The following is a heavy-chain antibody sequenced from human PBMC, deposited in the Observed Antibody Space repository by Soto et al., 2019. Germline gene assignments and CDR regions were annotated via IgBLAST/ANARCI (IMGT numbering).Heavy chain of an antibody. CDR1: GFTFSSYA. CDR2: ISGSGGST. CDR3: AKASGITIFGVVPSDY. D-gene: IGHD3-3*01. J-gene: IGHJ4*02. V-gene: IGHV3-23*01. Sequence: GESLKISCAASGFTFSSYAMSWVRQAPGKGLEWVSAISGSGGSTYYADSVKGRFTISRDNSKNTLYLQMNSLRAEDTAVYYCAKASGITIFGVVPSDYWGQGTLVTVSS.